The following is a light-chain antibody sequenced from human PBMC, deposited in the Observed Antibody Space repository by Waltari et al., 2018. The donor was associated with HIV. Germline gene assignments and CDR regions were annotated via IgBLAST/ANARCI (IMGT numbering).Light chain of an antibody. V-gene: IGLV2-14*01. CDR1: SSDVGGYNY. Sequence: QSALTQPASVSGSPGQSITISCTGPSSDVGGYNYVSWYQQHPGKAPKLMLYDVSNRPSGVSNRFSGSKSGNTASLTISGLQAEDEADYYCSSYTSSSTRVFGTGTKVTVL. CDR3: SSYTSSSTRV. J-gene: IGLJ1*01. CDR2: DVS.